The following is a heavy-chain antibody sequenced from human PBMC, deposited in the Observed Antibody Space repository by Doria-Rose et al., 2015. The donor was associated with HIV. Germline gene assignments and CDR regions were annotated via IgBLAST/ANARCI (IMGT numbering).Heavy chain of an antibody. CDR1: GVSLSSPGMG. J-gene: IGHJ4*02. D-gene: IGHD6-13*01. V-gene: IGHV2-26*01. CDR2: NFSDDER. CDR3: ARIKSSRWYHKYYFDF. Sequence: QVTLKESGPVLVRPTGTLTLTCTVSGVSLSSPGMGVSWIRQPPGKALEWLSNNFSDDERSYKTSLTSRLTISRGTSKSQVVLTMTDMDPVDTATYYCARIKSSRWYHKYYFDFWGQGTLVIVSA.